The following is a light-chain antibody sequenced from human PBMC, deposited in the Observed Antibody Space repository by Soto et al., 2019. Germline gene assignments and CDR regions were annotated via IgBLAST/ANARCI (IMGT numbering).Light chain of an antibody. CDR2: EAS. V-gene: IGKV1-9*01. Sequence: DSPLTQSPALLSASIGDRVTITCRASHDISTFLAWYQQKPGKAPKLLIYEASTLQSGVPSRFSGSGSGTDFTLTISSLQAEDFATYYCQQTRSYPSTFGGGTKVDI. CDR1: HDISTF. CDR3: QQTRSYPST. J-gene: IGKJ4*01.